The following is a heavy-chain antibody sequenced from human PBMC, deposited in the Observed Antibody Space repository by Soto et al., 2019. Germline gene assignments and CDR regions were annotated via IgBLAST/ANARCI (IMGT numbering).Heavy chain of an antibody. CDR3: ARIGGIAAAGTSLVSTWWFDP. D-gene: IGHD6-13*01. CDR2: INHSGST. J-gene: IGHJ5*02. Sequence: SETLSLTCAVYGVSFSGYYWSWIRQPPGKGLEWIGEINHSGSTNYNPSLKSRVTISVDTSKNQFSLKLSSVTAADTAVYYCARIGGIAAAGTSLVSTWWFDPWGQGTLVTVSS. CDR1: GVSFSGYY. V-gene: IGHV4-34*01.